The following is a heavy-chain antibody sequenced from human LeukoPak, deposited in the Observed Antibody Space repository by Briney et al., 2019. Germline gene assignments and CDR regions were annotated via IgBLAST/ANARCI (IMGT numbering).Heavy chain of an antibody. CDR3: AKTSLSDPSGHYYYMDV. CDR1: GFTVSSNY. D-gene: IGHD3-3*01. CDR2: IYSGGST. J-gene: IGHJ6*03. Sequence: GGSLRLSCAASGFTVSSNYMSWVRQAPGKGLEWVSVIYSGGSTYYADSVKGRFTISRDNSQNTVSLQLNNLRIEDTALYYCAKTSLSDPSGHYYYMDVWGKGTTVTVSS. V-gene: IGHV3-66*01.